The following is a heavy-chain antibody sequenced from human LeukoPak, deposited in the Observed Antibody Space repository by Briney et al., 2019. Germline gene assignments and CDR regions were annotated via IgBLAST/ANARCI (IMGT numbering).Heavy chain of an antibody. CDR2: ISAYNGNT. V-gene: IGHV1-18*04. CDR1: GYTFTGYY. J-gene: IGHJ4*02. CDR3: ARVTPIVVVYFDI. Sequence: ASVKVSCKASGYTFTGYYMHWVRQAPGQGLEWMGWISAYNGNTNYAQKLQGRVTMTTDTSTSTAYMELRSLRSDDTAVYYCARVTPIVVVYFDIWGQGTLVTVSS. D-gene: IGHD3-22*01.